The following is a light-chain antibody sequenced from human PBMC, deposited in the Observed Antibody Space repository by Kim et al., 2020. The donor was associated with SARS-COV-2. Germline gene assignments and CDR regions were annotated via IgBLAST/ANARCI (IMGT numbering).Light chain of an antibody. CDR2: LAS. CDR1: QTIDNY. V-gene: IGKV1-5*03. Sequence: SASVGDRLTITCRASQTIDNYLAWYQQKPGTPPKLLIYLASTLESGVPPRFTGSGSGTEFTLSISSLQPDDFAIYYCQQYFRFPYTFGQGTKLEI. CDR3: QQYFRFPYT. J-gene: IGKJ2*01.